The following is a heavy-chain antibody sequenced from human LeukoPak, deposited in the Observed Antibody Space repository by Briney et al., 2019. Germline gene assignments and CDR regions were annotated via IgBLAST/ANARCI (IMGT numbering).Heavy chain of an antibody. CDR2: ISTYNGDT. CDR1: GYTFSTYS. V-gene: IGHV1-18*01. D-gene: IGHD2/OR15-2a*01. Sequence: ASVTVSCKTSGYTFSTYSITWVRQAPGQGLEWMGWISTYNGDTKYAQRLQGRLTLTTDTSTGTAYMDLRGLRSDDTAVIYCARIRSNSWPPFPDHWGQGTLLIVSS. J-gene: IGHJ5*02. CDR3: ARIRSNSWPPFPDH.